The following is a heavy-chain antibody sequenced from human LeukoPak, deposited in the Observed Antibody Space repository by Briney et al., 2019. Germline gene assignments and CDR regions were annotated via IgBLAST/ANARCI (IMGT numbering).Heavy chain of an antibody. CDR3: ASSGWYSYYFDY. CDR2: IIPIFGTA. CDR1: GGTFSSYA. Sequence: APVKVSCKASGGTFSSYAISWVRQAPGQGLEWMGGIIPIFGTANYAQKFQGRVTITADESTSTAYMELSSLRSEDTAVYYCASSGWYSYYFDYWGQGTLVTVSS. V-gene: IGHV1-69*13. D-gene: IGHD6-19*01. J-gene: IGHJ4*02.